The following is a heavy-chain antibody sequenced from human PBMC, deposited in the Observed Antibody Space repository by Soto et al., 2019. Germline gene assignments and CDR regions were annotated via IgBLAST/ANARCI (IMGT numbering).Heavy chain of an antibody. CDR2: INPNSGGT. D-gene: IGHD3-9*01. V-gene: IGHV1-2*04. J-gene: IGHJ5*02. Sequence: GASVKVCCKASGYTFTGYDMHWVRQAPGQGLEWMGWINPNSGGTNYAQKFQGWVTMTRDTSISTAYMELSRLRSDDTAVYYCARGNILTVSLENWFDPWGQGTLVTVSS. CDR3: ARGNILTVSLENWFDP. CDR1: GYTFTGYD.